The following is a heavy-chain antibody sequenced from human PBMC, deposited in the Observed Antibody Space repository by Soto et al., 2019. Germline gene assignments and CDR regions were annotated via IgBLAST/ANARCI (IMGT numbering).Heavy chain of an antibody. Sequence: ASVKFSCKASGYTFTSYYMHWVRQAPGQGLECMGIVNPSCGSTSYAQKFQGRVTMTRXTXXSXXXMXLXXLTXEXTAVYYCARSSVSRTTDAFDIWGQGTMGTVSS. J-gene: IGHJ3*02. CDR1: GYTFTSYY. CDR2: VNPSCGST. D-gene: IGHD4-17*01. CDR3: ARSSVSRTTDAFDI. V-gene: IGHV1-46*01.